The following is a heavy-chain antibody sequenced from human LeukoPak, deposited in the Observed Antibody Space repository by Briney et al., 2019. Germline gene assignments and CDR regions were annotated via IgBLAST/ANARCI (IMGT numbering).Heavy chain of an antibody. V-gene: IGHV4-39*01. Sequence: PSETLSLTCTVSGGSIGSHLFYWAWIRQPPGKGLEWIGSIYYSGSTYYNPSLMGRVTISVDTSQNQFSVRLTSVTAADTAVYYCASMVRGVIVGPNYYSYYMDVWVPGATVTVS. CDR2: IYYSGST. D-gene: IGHD3-10*01. J-gene: IGHJ6*03. CDR1: GGSIGSHLFY. CDR3: ASMVRGVIVGPNYYSYYMDV.